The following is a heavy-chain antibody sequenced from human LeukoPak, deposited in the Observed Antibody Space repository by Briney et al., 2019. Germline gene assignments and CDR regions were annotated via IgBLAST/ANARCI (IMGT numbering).Heavy chain of an antibody. J-gene: IGHJ5*02. CDR1: GFTFSSYA. CDR3: AKDLATYYYDSIGYHGPFDP. CDR2: ISGSGGST. D-gene: IGHD3-22*01. Sequence: GGSLRLSCVASGFTFSSYAMCWVRQAPGKGLEWVSVISGSGGSTYYADSVKGRFTISRDNSKNTLYLQMNSLRAEDTAVHYCAKDLATYYYDSIGYHGPFDPWGQGTLVTVSS. V-gene: IGHV3-23*01.